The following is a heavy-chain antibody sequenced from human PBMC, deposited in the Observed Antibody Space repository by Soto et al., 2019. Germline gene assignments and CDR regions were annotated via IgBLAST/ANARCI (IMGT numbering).Heavy chain of an antibody. D-gene: IGHD3-3*01. CDR2: VSTSGSTI. J-gene: IGHJ4*02. V-gene: IGHV3-11*01. CDR1: GFTFSDYY. CDR3: ARDQNDFWSGYSLD. Sequence: VQLVESGGGLVKPGGSLRLSCAASGFTFSDYYMSWIRQAPGKGLEWLSYVSTSGSTIYYADSVKGRFTISRDNAKNSLYLQMNSLRAEDTAVYYCARDQNDFWSGYSLDWGQGTLVTVSS.